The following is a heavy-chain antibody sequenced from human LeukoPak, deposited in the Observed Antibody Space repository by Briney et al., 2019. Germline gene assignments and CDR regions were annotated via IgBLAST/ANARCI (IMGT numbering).Heavy chain of an antibody. Sequence: GGSLRLSCAASGFNVSSNCINWVRQAPGKGLEWVSVIYGDDSTNYANSVKGRFTISRDNSKDKVYLQMNSLRAEDTAVYYCARGPQRLQGIAVAGVFDYWGQGTLVTVSS. CDR2: IYGDDST. CDR1: GFNVSSNC. J-gene: IGHJ4*02. D-gene: IGHD6-19*01. CDR3: ARGPQRLQGIAVAGVFDY. V-gene: IGHV3-53*01.